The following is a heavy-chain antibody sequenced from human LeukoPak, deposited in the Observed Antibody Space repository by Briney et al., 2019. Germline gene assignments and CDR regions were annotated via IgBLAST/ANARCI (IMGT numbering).Heavy chain of an antibody. CDR2: ISYDGSNK. V-gene: IGHV3-30-3*01. CDR1: GFTFSSYT. CDR3: ARDGGFCSSTSCPHFDY. J-gene: IGHJ4*01. Sequence: GGSLRLSCAASGFTFSSYTMHWVRQAPGKGLEWVAVISYDGSNKYYADSVKGRFTISRDNSKNTLYLQMNSLRAEDTAVYYCARDGGFCSSTSCPHFDYWGQEPWSPSPQ. D-gene: IGHD2-2*01.